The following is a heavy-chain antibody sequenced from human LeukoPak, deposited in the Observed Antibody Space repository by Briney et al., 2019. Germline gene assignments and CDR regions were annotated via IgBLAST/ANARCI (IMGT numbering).Heavy chain of an antibody. CDR1: EYSSTSYW. CDR2: IYLGDSDT. CDR3: ARLRLPYCGGDCHSGGGNWFDP. Sequence: GESLNTSCKGSEYSSTSYWIGWVRQMPGKGLGWIGIIYLGDSDTTYSPSFQGQVTISVDKSITTACLQCSSLKTSDTAMYYCARLRLPYCGGDCHSGGGNWFDPWGQGTLVTVPS. J-gene: IGHJ5*02. V-gene: IGHV5-51*01. D-gene: IGHD2-21*02.